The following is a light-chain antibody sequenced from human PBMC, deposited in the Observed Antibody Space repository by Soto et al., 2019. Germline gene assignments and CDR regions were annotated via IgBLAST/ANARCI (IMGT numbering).Light chain of an antibody. CDR3: QQYGSSPGIT. Sequence: EIVLTQSPGTLSLSPGERAALSCRASQSVSSKFLAWYQQKPGQAPRLLIYAASNRATGIPDRFSGSGSGTDFTLTISRLEPEDFAVYYCQQYGSSPGITFGQGTRLEIK. CDR2: AAS. V-gene: IGKV3-20*01. CDR1: QSVSSKF. J-gene: IGKJ5*01.